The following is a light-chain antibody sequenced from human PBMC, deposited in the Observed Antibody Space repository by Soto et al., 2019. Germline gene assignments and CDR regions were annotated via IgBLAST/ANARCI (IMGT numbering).Light chain of an antibody. J-gene: IGKJ3*01. Sequence: EIVMTQSQAALSVSPGERATLSCRASQSVSSNLAWYQQKPGQAPRLLIYGASTRATGIPVRFSGSGSGTEFPLTISGLQSEDFAVYYFRQYNNWPSFTFGPMTNADIK. CDR1: QSVSSN. V-gene: IGKV3-15*01. CDR2: GAS. CDR3: RQYNNWPSFT.